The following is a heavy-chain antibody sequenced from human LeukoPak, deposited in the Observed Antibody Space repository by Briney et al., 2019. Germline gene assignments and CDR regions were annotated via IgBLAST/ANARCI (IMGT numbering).Heavy chain of an antibody. D-gene: IGHD6-13*01. J-gene: IGHJ4*02. CDR1: GYTFTGYY. Sequence: ASVKVSCKASGYTFTGYYMHWVRQAPGQGLEWMGIINPSGGSTSYAQKFQGRVTMTRDTSTSTVYMELSSLRSEDTAVYYCARDRRIAAAGTWRLNDYWGQGTLVTVSS. CDR3: ARDRRIAAAGTWRLNDY. CDR2: INPSGGST. V-gene: IGHV1-46*01.